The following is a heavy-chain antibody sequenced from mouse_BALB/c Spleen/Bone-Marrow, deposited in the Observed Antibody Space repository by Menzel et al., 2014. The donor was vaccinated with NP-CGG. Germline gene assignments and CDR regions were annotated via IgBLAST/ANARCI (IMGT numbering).Heavy chain of an antibody. J-gene: IGHJ2*01. Sequence: EVQLQQSGGGLVQPGGSRKLSCAASGFTFSSFGMHWVRQAPEKGLEWVAYISSGSSTIYYGDTVMGRFTISRDNPKNTLFLRMTSLRSEDTATYYCVRSGSSSGYFDYWGQGTTLTVSS. V-gene: IGHV5-17*02. D-gene: IGHD1-1*01. CDR3: VRSGSSSGYFDY. CDR2: ISSGSSTI. CDR1: GFTFSSFG.